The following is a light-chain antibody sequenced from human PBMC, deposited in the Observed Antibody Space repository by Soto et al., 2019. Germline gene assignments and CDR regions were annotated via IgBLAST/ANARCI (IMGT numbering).Light chain of an antibody. CDR2: GGY. Sequence: DIQLTHSPSILSASVVDRVTLTFLASQYVSDFLAWYQHAPGKAPNLLIYGGYTLQSGVSSRFSGSGSGTEFSLTITSLKPEDFATYYCQYLNGAPTITFGQGTRLEIK. CDR3: QYLNGAPTIT. CDR1: QYVSDF. J-gene: IGKJ5*01. V-gene: IGKV1-9*01.